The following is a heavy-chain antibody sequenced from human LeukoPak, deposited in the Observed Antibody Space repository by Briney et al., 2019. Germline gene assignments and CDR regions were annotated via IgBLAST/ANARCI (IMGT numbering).Heavy chain of an antibody. V-gene: IGHV1-2*02. D-gene: IGHD2-21*01. CDR3: ARGGLLDYYYGMDV. J-gene: IGHJ6*02. Sequence: ASVKVSCRASGYTFTGYYMHWVRQAPGQGLEWMGWINPNSGGANYAQKFQGRVTMTRDTSISTAYMELSRLRSDDTAVYYCARGGLLDYYYGMDVWGQGTTVTVSS. CDR2: INPNSGGA. CDR1: GYTFTGYY.